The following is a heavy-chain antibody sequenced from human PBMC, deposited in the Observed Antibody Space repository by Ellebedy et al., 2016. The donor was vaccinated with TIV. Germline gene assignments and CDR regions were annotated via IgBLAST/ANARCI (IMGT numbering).Heavy chain of an antibody. J-gene: IGHJ4*02. CDR3: AREVGGGGAY. D-gene: IGHD2-21*01. Sequence: GESLKISXAASGFTFSSYWMSWVRQAPGKGLEWVANINEDGSEKYYVDSLRGRFTISRDNAENSLYLQMNSLRAEDTAVYYCAREVGGGGAYWGQGTLVTVSS. CDR2: INEDGSEK. V-gene: IGHV3-7*01. CDR1: GFTFSSYW.